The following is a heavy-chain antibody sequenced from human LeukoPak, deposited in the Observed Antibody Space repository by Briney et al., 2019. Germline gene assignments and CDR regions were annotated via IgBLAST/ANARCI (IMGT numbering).Heavy chain of an antibody. D-gene: IGHD3-22*01. J-gene: IGHJ4*02. Sequence: GGSLRLSCAASGFTFSSYGMHWVRQAPGKGLEWVAVISYDGSNKYYADSVEGRFTISRDNSKNTLYLQVKSLRAEDTAVYYCVKGLPSYYYNISGSVDYWGQGSLVTVSS. CDR1: GFTFSSYG. CDR2: ISYDGSNK. CDR3: VKGLPSYYYNISGSVDY. V-gene: IGHV3-30*18.